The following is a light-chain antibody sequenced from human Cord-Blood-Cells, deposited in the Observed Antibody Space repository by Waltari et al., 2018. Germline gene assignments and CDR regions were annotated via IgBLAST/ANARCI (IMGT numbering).Light chain of an antibody. J-gene: IGLJ3*02. CDR2: EVS. CDR1: SSDGGGSNY. CDR3: SSYAGSNNLV. Sequence: QSALTQPPSASGSPGQSVTIPCTGTSSDGGGSNYVSWYQQHPGKAPKLMIYEVSKRPSGVPDRFSGSKSGNTASLTVSGLQAEDEADYYCSSYAGSNNLVFGGGTKLTVL. V-gene: IGLV2-8*01.